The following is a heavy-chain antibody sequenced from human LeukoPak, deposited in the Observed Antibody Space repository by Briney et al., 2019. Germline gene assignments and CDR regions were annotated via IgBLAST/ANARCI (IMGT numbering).Heavy chain of an antibody. J-gene: IGHJ6*02. CDR2: ISGSGGST. CDR1: GFTFSSYA. Sequence: PGGSLRLSCAASGFTFSSYAMSWVRQAPGKGLEWVSAISGSGGSTCYADSVKGRFTISRDNSKNTLYLQMNSLRAEDTAVYYCAKVYYYYYGMDVWGQGTTVTVSS. V-gene: IGHV3-23*01. CDR3: AKVYYYYYGMDV.